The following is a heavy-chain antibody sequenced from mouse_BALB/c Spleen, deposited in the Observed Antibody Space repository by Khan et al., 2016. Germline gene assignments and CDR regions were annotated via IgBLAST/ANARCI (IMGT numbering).Heavy chain of an antibody. Sequence: VRLQQSGAELVKPGASVKLSCTASGFNIKDTYMHWVNQRPEQGLEWIGRIDPANGNTKYDPKFQGKATITADTSSNTAYLQLSSLTSEDTAVYYGARSPFYYGNYYAMDYWGQGTSVTVSS. CDR3: ARSPFYYGNYYAMDY. CDR1: GFNIKDTY. CDR2: IDPANGNT. V-gene: IGHV14-3*02. D-gene: IGHD1-1*01. J-gene: IGHJ4*01.